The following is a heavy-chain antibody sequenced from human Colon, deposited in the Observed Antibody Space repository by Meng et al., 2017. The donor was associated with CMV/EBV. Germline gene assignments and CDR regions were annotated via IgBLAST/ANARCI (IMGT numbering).Heavy chain of an antibody. D-gene: IGHD3-22*01. V-gene: IGHV1-18*01. CDR3: VRESSDLYDPIGFPHY. CDR1: GYTFPSYG. Sequence: ASVKVSCKAAGYTFPSYGISWVRQAPGQGLEWMGWISAYNGDTNYPQKLQGRLTMTTDTSTSTAYMELRSLRSDDTAVYYCVRESSDLYDPIGFPHYWGQGTLVTVSS. J-gene: IGHJ4*02. CDR2: ISAYNGDT.